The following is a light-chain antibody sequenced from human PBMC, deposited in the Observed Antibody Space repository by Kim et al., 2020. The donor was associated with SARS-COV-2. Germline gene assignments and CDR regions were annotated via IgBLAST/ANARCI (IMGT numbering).Light chain of an antibody. CDR1: SGHRSYA. CDR3: QTWGTGIRV. V-gene: IGLV4-69*01. Sequence: QLVLTQSPSASASLGASVKLTCTLSSGHRSYAIAWHQQQPGKGPRYLMKINIDGSHIKGDGIPDRFSGSSSGAERYLTISSLQSEDEADYYCQTWGTGIRVFGGGTQLTVL. J-gene: IGLJ3*02. CDR2: INIDGSH.